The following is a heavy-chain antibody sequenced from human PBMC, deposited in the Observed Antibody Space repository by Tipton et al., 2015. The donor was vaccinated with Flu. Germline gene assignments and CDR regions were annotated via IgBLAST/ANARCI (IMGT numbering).Heavy chain of an antibody. CDR1: GYSFTSYW. Sequence: QLVQSGAEVKKPGESLKISCKGSGYSFTSYWIGWVRQMPGKGLEWMGIIYPGDSDTRYSPSFQGQVTISADKSISTAYLQWSSLKASDTAMYYCASFSSPRYSYYGMDVWGQGTTVTVSS. CDR3: ASFSSPRYSYYGMDV. D-gene: IGHD2/OR15-2a*01. CDR2: IYPGDSDT. V-gene: IGHV5-51*01. J-gene: IGHJ6*02.